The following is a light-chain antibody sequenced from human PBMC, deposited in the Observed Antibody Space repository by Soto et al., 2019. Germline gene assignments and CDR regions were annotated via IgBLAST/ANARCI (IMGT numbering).Light chain of an antibody. V-gene: IGKV1-27*01. Sequence: DIQITQSPSYLSASVGDRVTITCRASQDIDKYLVWIQQKPGKVPKLLIYAASTLQSRVPSRFSGSGFGTDFTLTISGLQPEDAATYYCQKYNNVPYTFGQGTKLEI. CDR2: AAS. CDR3: QKYNNVPYT. J-gene: IGKJ2*01. CDR1: QDIDKY.